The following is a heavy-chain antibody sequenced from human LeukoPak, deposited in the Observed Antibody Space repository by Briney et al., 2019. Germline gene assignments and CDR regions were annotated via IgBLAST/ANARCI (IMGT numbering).Heavy chain of an antibody. CDR1: GFTFSSYA. J-gene: IGHJ4*02. CDR3: ARDLFDS. V-gene: IGHV3-48*01. CDR2: ISRSSSII. D-gene: IGHD2-21*01. Sequence: GGSLRLSCAASGFTFSSYAMKWVRRAPGKGLEWVSYISRSSSIIIYGDSVKGRFTISRDNAKNSLYLQMDSLRAEDTAVYYCARDLFDSWGQGTLVTVSS.